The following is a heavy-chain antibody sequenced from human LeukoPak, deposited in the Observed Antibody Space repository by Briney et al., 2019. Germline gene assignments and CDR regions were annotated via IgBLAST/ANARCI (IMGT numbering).Heavy chain of an antibody. V-gene: IGHV4-59*08. CDR2: IYYSGST. D-gene: IGHD3-10*01. CDR1: GGSNNSYY. J-gene: IGHJ4*02. Sequence: PSDTLPLPCSVCGGSNNSYYWIWIRQPPAKGLDWIGYIYYSGSTNYNPSLNSRVTISVDTSNNQLSLKLASLTASDPAGYFCVRHRGFRYGDYFCYWGQGTLVTVSS. CDR3: VRHRGFRYGDYFCY.